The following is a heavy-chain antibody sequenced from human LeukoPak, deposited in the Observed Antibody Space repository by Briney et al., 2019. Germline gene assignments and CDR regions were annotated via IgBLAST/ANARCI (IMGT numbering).Heavy chain of an antibody. J-gene: IGHJ4*02. Sequence: PSETLSLTCTVSGGSISSSSYYWGWIRQPPGKGLEWIGSIYYSGSTYYNPSLKSRVTISVDTSKNQFSLKLSSVTAADTAVYYCARASQGGTYADYWGQGTLVTVSS. CDR2: IYYSGST. CDR3: ARASQGGTYADY. CDR1: GGSISSSSYY. D-gene: IGHD1-26*01. V-gene: IGHV4-39*07.